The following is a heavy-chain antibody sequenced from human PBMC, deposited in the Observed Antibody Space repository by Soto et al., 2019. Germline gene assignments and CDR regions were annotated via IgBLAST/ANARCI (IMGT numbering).Heavy chain of an antibody. CDR2: INHSGST. CDR1: GGSFSGYY. D-gene: IGHD3-3*01. Sequence: QVQLQQWGAGLLKPSETLSLTCAVYGGSFSGYYWSWIRQPPGKGLEWIGEINHSGSTNYNPSLKSRVTISVDTSKNQFSLKLSSVTAADTAVYYCARVGRRDYDFWSGYFWAPTHTYYFDYWGQGTLVTVSS. J-gene: IGHJ4*02. V-gene: IGHV4-34*01. CDR3: ARVGRRDYDFWSGYFWAPTHTYYFDY.